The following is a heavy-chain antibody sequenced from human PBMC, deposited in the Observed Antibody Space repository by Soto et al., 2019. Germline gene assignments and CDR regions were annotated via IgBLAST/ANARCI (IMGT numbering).Heavy chain of an antibody. J-gene: IGHJ6*02. V-gene: IGHV4-61*01. CDR2: IYYSGST. Sequence: PSETLSLTCTVSGGSVSSGSYYWSWIRQPPGKGLEWIGYIYYSGSTNYNPSLKSRVTISVDTSKNQFSLKLSSVTAADTAVYYCARLHYGMDVWGQGTTVIVSS. CDR3: ARLHYGMDV. CDR1: GGSVSSGSYY.